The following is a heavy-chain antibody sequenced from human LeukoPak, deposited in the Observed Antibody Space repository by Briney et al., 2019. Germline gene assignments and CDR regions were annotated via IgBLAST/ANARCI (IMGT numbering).Heavy chain of an antibody. CDR2: FDPEDGET. CDR3: ATGIMVGGDAFDI. D-gene: IGHD2-21*01. CDR1: GYTLTELS. Sequence: GASVKVSCKVSGYTLTELSMHWVRQAPGKGLEWMGGFDPEDGETIYAQKFQGRVTMTEGTSTDTAYMELSSLRSEDTAVYYCATGIMVGGDAFDIWGQGTMVTVSS. J-gene: IGHJ3*02. V-gene: IGHV1-24*01.